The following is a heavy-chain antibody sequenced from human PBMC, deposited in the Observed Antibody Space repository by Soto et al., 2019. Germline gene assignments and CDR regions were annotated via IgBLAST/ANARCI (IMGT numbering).Heavy chain of an antibody. D-gene: IGHD3-9*01. CDR1: GFTFSSYG. J-gene: IGHJ3*02. CDR2: ISYDGSNK. CDR3: AKGPGDLTGYYWSTFDI. Sequence: QVQLVESGGGVVQPGRSLRLSCAASGFTFSSYGMHWVRQAPGKGLEWVAVISYDGSNKYYADSVKGRFTISRDNSKNTLYLQMNSLRAEDTAVYYCAKGPGDLTGYYWSTFDIWGQGTMVTVSS. V-gene: IGHV3-30*18.